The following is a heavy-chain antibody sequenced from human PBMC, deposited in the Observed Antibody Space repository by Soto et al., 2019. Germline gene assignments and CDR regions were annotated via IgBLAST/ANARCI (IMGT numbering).Heavy chain of an antibody. D-gene: IGHD3-22*01. V-gene: IGHV3-30*18. CDR3: AKRANYYDSSGFDY. CDR1: GFTFSSYG. J-gene: IGHJ4*02. Sequence: GSLRLSCAASGFTFSSYGMHWVRQAPGKGLEWVAVISYDGSNKYYADSVKGRFTISRDNSKNTLYLQMNSLRAEDTAVYYCAKRANYYDSSGFDYWGQGTLVTVSS. CDR2: ISYDGSNK.